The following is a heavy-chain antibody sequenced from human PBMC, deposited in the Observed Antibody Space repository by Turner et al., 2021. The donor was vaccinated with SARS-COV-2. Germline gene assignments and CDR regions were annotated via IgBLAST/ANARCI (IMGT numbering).Heavy chain of an antibody. J-gene: IGHJ5*02. V-gene: IGHV1-24*01. CDR3: ATLPSPLYDFWSGYYVFDP. CDR2: VDPEHGET. D-gene: IGHD3-3*01. Sequence: QVQLVQSGAEVKKPGASVKVSCKVSGYTLTELSMHWVRQAPGKGLEWMGGVDPEHGETIYAQKFQGGVTMTEDTSTDTAYMELSSLRSEDTAVYYCATLPSPLYDFWSGYYVFDPWGQGTLVTVSS. CDR1: GYTLTELS.